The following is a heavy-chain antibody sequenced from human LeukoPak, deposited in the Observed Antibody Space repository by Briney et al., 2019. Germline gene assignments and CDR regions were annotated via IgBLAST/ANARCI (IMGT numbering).Heavy chain of an antibody. Sequence: SETLSLTCTVSGDAVSSDSYTWTWIRQPPGKGLEWIGHIYDNRISNYNPSLKSRVIISADTSKSQFSLKLRFVTAADTAVYYCARDKDIYYGSGRFDPWGQGTLVTVSS. CDR1: GDAVSSDSYT. J-gene: IGHJ5*02. V-gene: IGHV4-61*01. D-gene: IGHD3-10*01. CDR3: ARDKDIYYGSGRFDP. CDR2: IYDNRIS.